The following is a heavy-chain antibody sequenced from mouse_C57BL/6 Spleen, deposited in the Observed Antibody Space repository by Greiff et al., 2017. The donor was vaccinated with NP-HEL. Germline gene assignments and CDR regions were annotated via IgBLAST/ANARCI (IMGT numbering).Heavy chain of an antibody. V-gene: IGHV6-6*01. J-gene: IGHJ3*01. CDR2: IRNKANNHAT. Sequence: EVQVVESGGGLVQPGGSMKLSCAASGFTFSDAWMDWVRQSPEKGLEWVAEIRNKANNHATYYAESVKGRFTISRDDSKSSVYLQMNSLRAEDTGIYYCTRFGYLAWFAYWGQGTLVTVSA. D-gene: IGHD2-2*01. CDR1: GFTFSDAW. CDR3: TRFGYLAWFAY.